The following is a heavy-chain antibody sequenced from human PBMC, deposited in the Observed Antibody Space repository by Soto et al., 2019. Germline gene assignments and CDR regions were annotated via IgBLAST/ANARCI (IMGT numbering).Heavy chain of an antibody. CDR3: ARDQFFGVVSHHYRMDV. V-gene: IGHV3-21*01. CDR1: GFTFSRHS. D-gene: IGHD3-3*01. CDR2: ISGTSTDI. Sequence: GGSLRLSCAASGFTFSRHSINWVHQAPGKGLEWVSSISGTSTDIYYADSVKGRFTISRDNAKNSLYLQMNSLRVEDTAVYYCARDQFFGVVSHHYRMDVCPQGSTVTVSS. J-gene: IGHJ6*02.